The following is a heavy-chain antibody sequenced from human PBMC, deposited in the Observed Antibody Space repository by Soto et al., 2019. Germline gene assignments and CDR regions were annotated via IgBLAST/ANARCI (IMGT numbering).Heavy chain of an antibody. Sequence: PSETLSLTCTVSGGSISSYYWSWIRQPPGKGLEWIGYIYYSGSTNYNPSLKSRVTISVDTSKNQFSLKLSSVTAADTAVYYCARSRNELWPPLYYFDYWGQGTLVTVSS. CDR2: IYYSGST. CDR1: GGSISSYY. J-gene: IGHJ4*02. D-gene: IGHD2-21*01. CDR3: ARSRNELWPPLYYFDY. V-gene: IGHV4-59*01.